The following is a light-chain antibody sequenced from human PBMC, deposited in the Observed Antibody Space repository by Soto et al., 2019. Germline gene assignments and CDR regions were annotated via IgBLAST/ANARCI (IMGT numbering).Light chain of an antibody. CDR1: QSIRTY. J-gene: IGKJ4*01. V-gene: IGKV1-39*01. CDR3: QHSFSTPLT. Sequence: DIQMTQSPSSLSASVGDRVTITCRASQSIRTYLNWYQQKPGKAPKFLIYAASRLQSGVPSRFSGSGSGTDFTLTISSLQPEDFATYYCQHSFSTPLTFAGGTKVDIK. CDR2: AAS.